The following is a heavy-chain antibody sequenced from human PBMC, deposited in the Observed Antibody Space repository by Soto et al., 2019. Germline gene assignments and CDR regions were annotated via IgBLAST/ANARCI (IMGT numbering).Heavy chain of an antibody. CDR3: AKRSSSSTFDY. D-gene: IGHD6-6*01. CDR1: GFTFSSYS. V-gene: IGHV3-23*01. J-gene: IGHJ4*02. Sequence: EVQLLESGGGLVQPRESLRRSCAASGFTFSSYSMSWVRQDPGKGLEWVAVISGSDDSTYYADSVKGRFTISRDNSKSTPYLQLNSLRADDTAVYYCAKRSSSSTFDYWGQGTLVTVSS. CDR2: ISGSDDST.